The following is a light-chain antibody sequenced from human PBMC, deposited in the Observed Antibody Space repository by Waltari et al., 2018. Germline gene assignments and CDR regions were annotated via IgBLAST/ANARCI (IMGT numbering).Light chain of an antibody. CDR3: QQYNNWPPSFT. J-gene: IGKJ3*01. CDR2: GPS. Sequence: EIVMTQSPATLSVSPGERATLSCRASQSVSSNLAWYQQKPGQAPRLLIYGPSTRSTGIPARFSGSGSGTEFTLNISSLQSEDFAVYYCQQYNNWPPSFTFGPGTKVDIK. CDR1: QSVSSN. V-gene: IGKV3-15*01.